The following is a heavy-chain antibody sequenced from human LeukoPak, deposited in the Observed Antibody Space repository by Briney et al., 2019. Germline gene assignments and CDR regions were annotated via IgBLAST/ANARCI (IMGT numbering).Heavy chain of an antibody. CDR2: ISYDGSNK. CDR3: DY. CDR1: GFTFSSNA. Sequence: PGGSLRLSCAASGFTFSSNAMSWVRQAPGKGLEWVAVISYDGSNKYYADSVKGRFTISRDNSKNTLYLQMNSLRAEDTAVYYCDYWGQGTLVTVSS. V-gene: IGHV3-30-3*01. J-gene: IGHJ4*02.